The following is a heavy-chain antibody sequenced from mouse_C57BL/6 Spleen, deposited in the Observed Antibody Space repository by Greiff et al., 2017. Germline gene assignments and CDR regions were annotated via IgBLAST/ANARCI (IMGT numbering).Heavy chain of an antibody. J-gene: IGHJ3*01. V-gene: IGHV1-4*01. CDR2: INPSSGYT. CDR1: GYTFTRYT. Sequence: QVHVKQSGAELARPGASVKMSCKASGYTFTRYTMHWVKQRPGQGLEWIGYINPSSGYTKYNQKFKDKATLTADKSSSTAYMQLSSLTSEDSAVYYCARDSYGFAYWGQGTLVTVSA. D-gene: IGHD1-1*01. CDR3: ARDSYGFAY.